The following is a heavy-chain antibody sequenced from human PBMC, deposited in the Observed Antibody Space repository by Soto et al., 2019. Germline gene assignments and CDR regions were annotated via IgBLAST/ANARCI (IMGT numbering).Heavy chain of an antibody. Sequence: GASVKVSCKASGYTFTSYDINWVRQAPGQGLEWMGIINPSGGSTSYAQKFQGRVTMTRDTSTSTVYMELSSLRSEDTAVYYCARGLRSSQLRFLEWLFPPAFDYWGQGTLVTVSS. CDR1: GYTFTSYD. V-gene: IGHV1-46*01. D-gene: IGHD3-3*01. J-gene: IGHJ4*02. CDR2: INPSGGST. CDR3: ARGLRSSQLRFLEWLFPPAFDY.